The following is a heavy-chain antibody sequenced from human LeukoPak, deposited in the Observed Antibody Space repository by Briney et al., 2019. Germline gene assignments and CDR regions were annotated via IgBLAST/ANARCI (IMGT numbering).Heavy chain of an antibody. V-gene: IGHV3-23*01. J-gene: IGHJ4*02. Sequence: PGGSLRLSCAASGFTFSTYAMNWVRQAPGKGLEWVAAIRDNGSSKYYAGSVRGRFTISRDNSKNTMYLQMNSLRAEDTDVYYCAKAYAWGTCYSAYWGQGTLVTVSS. D-gene: IGHD2-15*01. CDR3: AKAYAWGTCYSAY. CDR1: GFTFSTYA. CDR2: IRDNGSSK.